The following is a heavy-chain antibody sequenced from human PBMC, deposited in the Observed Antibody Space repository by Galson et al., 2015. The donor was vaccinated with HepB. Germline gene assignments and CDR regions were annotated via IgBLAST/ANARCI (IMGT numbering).Heavy chain of an antibody. Sequence: LRLSCAASGFALSNYAMNWVRQAPEKGLAWVSSISHNGDYTFYADSVKGRFTISRDNSKNTLYLQMNSLRAEDTAVYYCARHLTSSQRQFDYWGQGALVTVSS. CDR2: ISHNGDYT. V-gene: IGHV3-23*01. J-gene: IGHJ4*02. D-gene: IGHD6-6*01. CDR3: ARHLTSSQRQFDY. CDR1: GFALSNYA.